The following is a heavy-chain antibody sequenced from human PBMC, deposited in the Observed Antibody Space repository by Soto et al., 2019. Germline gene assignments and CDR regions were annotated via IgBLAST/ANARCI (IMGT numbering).Heavy chain of an antibody. J-gene: IGHJ5*02. D-gene: IGHD6-6*01. CDR2: IYYSGST. V-gene: IGHV4-30-4*01. Sequence: SETLSLTCTVSGGSISSGDYYWSWIRQPPGKGLEWIGYIYYSGSTYYNPSLKSRVTISVDTSKNQFSLKLSSVTAADTAVYYCARDQVAAHEGSGWFDPWGQGTLVTVSS. CDR1: GGSISSGDYY. CDR3: ARDQVAAHEGSGWFDP.